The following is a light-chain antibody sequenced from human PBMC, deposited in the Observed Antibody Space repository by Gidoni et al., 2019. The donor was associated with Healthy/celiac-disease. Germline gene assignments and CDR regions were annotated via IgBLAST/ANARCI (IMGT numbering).Light chain of an antibody. CDR1: QSISSY. Sequence: IQTTQSPSSLSASVGDRVTLTGRASQSISSYLNWYQQKPGKAPKLLIYAASSLQSGVPSRFSGSGSGTDFTLTISSLQPEDFATYYCQQSYSTTFGQGTKVEIK. CDR2: AAS. CDR3: QQSYSTT. V-gene: IGKV1-39*01. J-gene: IGKJ1*01.